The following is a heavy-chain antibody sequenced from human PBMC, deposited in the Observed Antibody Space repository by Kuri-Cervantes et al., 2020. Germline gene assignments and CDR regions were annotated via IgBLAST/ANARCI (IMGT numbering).Heavy chain of an antibody. D-gene: IGHD3-3*01. CDR2: INPNSGGT. CDR1: GYTFTGYY. CDR3: ARGGLEWLDLFGWFDP. Sequence: ASVKVSCKASGYTFTGYYMHWVRQAPGQGLEWMGWINPNSGGTNYAQKFRGWVTMTRDTSISTAYMELSRLRSDDTAVYYCARGGLEWLDLFGWFDPWGQGTLVTVSS. V-gene: IGHV1-2*04. J-gene: IGHJ5*02.